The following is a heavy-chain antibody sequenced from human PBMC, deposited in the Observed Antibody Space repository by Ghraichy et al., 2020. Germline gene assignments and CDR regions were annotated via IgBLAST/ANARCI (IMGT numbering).Heavy chain of an antibody. D-gene: IGHD4-17*01. Sequence: SETLSRTCTVSGASISSYYWSWIRQPPGKGLEWIGYIYYSGSTNYNPSLKSRVTISLDTSKNQFSLKLSSVTAADTAVYYCSRGYGDFGYWGQGTLVTVSS. V-gene: IGHV4-59*01. CDR1: GASISSYY. J-gene: IGHJ4*02. CDR2: IYYSGST. CDR3: SRGYGDFGY.